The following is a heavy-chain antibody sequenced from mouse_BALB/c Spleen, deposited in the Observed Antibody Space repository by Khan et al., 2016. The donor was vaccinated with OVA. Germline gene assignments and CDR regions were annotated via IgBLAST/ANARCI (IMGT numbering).Heavy chain of an antibody. J-gene: IGHJ2*01. CDR1: GYSITTDYA. CDR3: ARVYGVDFDY. D-gene: IGHD1-1*02. V-gene: IGHV3-2*02. CDR2: ISDSGNT. Sequence: VQLKESGPGLVKPSQSLSLTCTVTGYSITTDYAWYWLRKFPGNKLEWTGYISDSGNTNYNPSLKSRISITRDTSKNPFYLQLKSVTTEDTASYYCARVYGVDFDYWGQGTTLTVSS.